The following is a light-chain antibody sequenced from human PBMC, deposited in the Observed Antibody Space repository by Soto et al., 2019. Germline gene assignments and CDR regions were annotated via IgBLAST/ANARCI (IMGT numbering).Light chain of an antibody. J-gene: IGKJ5*01. Sequence: DIQMTQSPSILSGSVRNRFTITCRGSQTISSWLAWYPQTPGKAPKILIYKASTLKSGVPSRVSGSGAGTECTRPISSLQSADVETDYCQQLNRYPITFGQGTRLEIK. CDR3: QQLNRYPIT. CDR1: QTISSW. V-gene: IGKV1-5*03. CDR2: KAS.